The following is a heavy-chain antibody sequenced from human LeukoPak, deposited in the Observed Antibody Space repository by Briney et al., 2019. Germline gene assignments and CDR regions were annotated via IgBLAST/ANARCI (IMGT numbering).Heavy chain of an antibody. D-gene: IGHD6-13*01. V-gene: IGHV3-23*01. Sequence: PGGSLRLSCAASGFTFSSYAMSWVRQAPGKGLEWASAISGSGGSTHYADSVKGRFTISRDNSKNTLYLQMNSLRAEDTAVYYCAKKSIGGLAAAIPPYFQHWGQGTLVTVSS. CDR1: GFTFSSYA. J-gene: IGHJ1*01. CDR3: AKKSIGGLAAAIPPYFQH. CDR2: ISGSGGST.